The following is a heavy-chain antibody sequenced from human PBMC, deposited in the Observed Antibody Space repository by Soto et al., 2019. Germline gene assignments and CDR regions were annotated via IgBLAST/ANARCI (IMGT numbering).Heavy chain of an antibody. D-gene: IGHD6-19*01. J-gene: IGHJ4*02. CDR1: GGSISGSY. CDR2: VYYTGST. Sequence: KTFETLSLTCSVSGGSISGSYWSWIRQSPGKGLEWLGYVYYTGSTNYSPSLRSRVSISVDTSKNEFSLRLSSVTAADTAVYFCARSVAVPGAHIDYWGQGTQVTVSS. CDR3: ARSVAVPGAHIDY. V-gene: IGHV4-59*01.